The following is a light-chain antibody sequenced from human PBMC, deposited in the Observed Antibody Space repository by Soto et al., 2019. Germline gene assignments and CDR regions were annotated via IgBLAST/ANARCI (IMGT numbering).Light chain of an antibody. V-gene: IGKV3D-15*01. CDR2: GAS. CDR3: YQYNNWPT. Sequence: IVLTQSPATLSLSPRERPTLSCRTSQTVNSNLAWYQHKPGQSPRLLIYGASTRATTTPGRFSGSGSGTEFTLTISSLQSEDFAVYFCYQYNNWPTVGQGTKVDIK. CDR1: QTVNSN. J-gene: IGKJ1*01.